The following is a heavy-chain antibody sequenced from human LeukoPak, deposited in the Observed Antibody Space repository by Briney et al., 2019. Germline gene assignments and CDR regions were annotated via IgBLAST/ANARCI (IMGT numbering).Heavy chain of an antibody. CDR3: ASATSVWGGSDY. D-gene: IGHD2-15*01. CDR2: ISGSGGST. V-gene: IGHV3-23*01. J-gene: IGHJ4*02. CDR1: GFTFSSYA. Sequence: GGSLRLSCAASGFTFSSYAMSWVRQAPGKGLEWVSAISGSGGSTYYADSVKGRFTISRDNSKNTLYLQMNSLRAEDTAMYYCASATSVWGGSDYWGQGTLVTVSS.